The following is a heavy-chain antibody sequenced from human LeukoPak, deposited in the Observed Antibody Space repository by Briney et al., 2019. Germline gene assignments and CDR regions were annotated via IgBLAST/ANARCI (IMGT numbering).Heavy chain of an antibody. CDR3: ARLRLERIRHLDY. D-gene: IGHD2-15*01. CDR1: GYSFTSYW. Sequence: GASLQISCKGSGYSFTSYWIGWVRQMPGKGLEWMGIIYPGDSDTRYSPSFQGQVTISADKSISTAYLQWSSLKASDTAMYYCARLRLERIRHLDYWGQGTLVTVSS. CDR2: IYPGDSDT. V-gene: IGHV5-51*01. J-gene: IGHJ4*02.